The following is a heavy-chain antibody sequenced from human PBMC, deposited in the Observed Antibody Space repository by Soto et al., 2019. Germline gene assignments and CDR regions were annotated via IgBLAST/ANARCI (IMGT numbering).Heavy chain of an antibody. Sequence: SETLSLTCTVSGGSISSYFYIWVRQPPGKGLEWIVSVYYTETTDYNPSLKSRVTISVDTSKTQFSLNLRSVTAADTAVYYCARDLAAVPRAFDYWGRGTLVTVSS. D-gene: IGHD6-13*01. CDR2: VYYTETT. J-gene: IGHJ4*02. CDR3: ARDLAAVPRAFDY. CDR1: GGSISSYF. V-gene: IGHV4-59*01.